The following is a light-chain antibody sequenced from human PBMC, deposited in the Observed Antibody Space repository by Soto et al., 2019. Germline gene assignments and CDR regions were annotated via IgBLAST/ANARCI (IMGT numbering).Light chain of an antibody. CDR3: MQALQTPWT. J-gene: IGKJ1*01. CDR2: LGS. Sequence: DIVITQSPLSLPVTPVEPASVSCRSSQILLYSNGYTYLDWYLQKPGQSPQLLIYLGSSRASGVPDRFSGSGSGTDFTLKISRVEAEDVGVYYCMQALQTPWTFGQGTKVDIK. CDR1: QILLYSNGYTY. V-gene: IGKV2-28*01.